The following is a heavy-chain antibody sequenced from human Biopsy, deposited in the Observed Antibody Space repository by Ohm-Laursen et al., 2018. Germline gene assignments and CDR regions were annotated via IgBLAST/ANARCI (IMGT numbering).Heavy chain of an antibody. CDR1: GDSISSYY. J-gene: IGHJ2*01. Sequence: TLSLTCTVSGDSISSYYWSWIRQPPGKGLEWIGYVYYTGSTDYNPPLQSRVTISVDTSKNHFYLRLRSVTPADTAIYYCARDRGYYSDRTVPGYFDLWGRGTLVTVSS. CDR2: VYYTGST. D-gene: IGHD3-22*01. V-gene: IGHV4-59*01. CDR3: ARDRGYYSDRTVPGYFDL.